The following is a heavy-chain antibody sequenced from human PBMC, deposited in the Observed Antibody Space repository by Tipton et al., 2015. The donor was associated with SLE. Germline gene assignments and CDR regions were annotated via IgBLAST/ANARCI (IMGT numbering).Heavy chain of an antibody. Sequence: TLSLTCTVSGGSISSYYWSWIRQPPGKGLEWIGYVYSSGYTTYNPSLESRVTMSGDTSKNQFPLTLSSVTAADTAVYYCARVGEGRFGVATTIGDWGQGTLVIVSS. D-gene: IGHD3-3*01. J-gene: IGHJ4*02. CDR2: VYSSGYT. CDR3: ARVGEGRFGVATTIGD. V-gene: IGHV4-59*01. CDR1: GGSISSYY.